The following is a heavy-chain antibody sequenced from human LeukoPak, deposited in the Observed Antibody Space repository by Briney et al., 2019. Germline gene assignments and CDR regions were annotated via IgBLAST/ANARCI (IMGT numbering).Heavy chain of an antibody. V-gene: IGHV3-23*01. J-gene: IGHJ4*02. CDR3: AKDRHGSGWLCDS. CDR1: GFTFNNYA. D-gene: IGHD6-19*01. CDR2: ISGSGGST. Sequence: GGSLRLSCAASGFTFNNYAMRWVRQAPGKGLEWVSAISGSGGSTYYADSVKGRFTISRDKSKNTLCVQINSLRAEDTAVYYCAKDRHGSGWLCDSCGQGNLGTVSS.